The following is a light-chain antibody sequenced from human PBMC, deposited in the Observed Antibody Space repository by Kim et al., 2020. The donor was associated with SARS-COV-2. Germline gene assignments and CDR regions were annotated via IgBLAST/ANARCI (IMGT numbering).Light chain of an antibody. CDR3: QTWSTGIRV. CDR2: IKSDGSH. J-gene: IGLJ2*01. CDR1: SVHSTYA. Sequence: QPVLTQSPSASASLGASVKLTRTLSSVHSTYAIAWHQQQPNKGPRYLMNIKSDGSHSKGDGIPDRFSGSISGAERYLTISGLQSEDEADYYCQTWSTGIRVFGGGTQLTVL. V-gene: IGLV4-69*01.